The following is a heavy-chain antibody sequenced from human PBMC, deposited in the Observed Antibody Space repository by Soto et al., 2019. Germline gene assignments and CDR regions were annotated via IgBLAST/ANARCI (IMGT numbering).Heavy chain of an antibody. Sequence: SETPSPPRTVSGGSLSSYFWGWVRPPPGEGLEWIGYIYYSGSTNYNPSLKSRVTISVDTSKNQFSLKLSSVTAADTAVYYCARTGYYDILTGYYFKAFDYWGQGTLVTVSS. CDR2: IYYSGST. V-gene: IGHV4-59*01. CDR1: GGSLSSYF. D-gene: IGHD3-9*01. J-gene: IGHJ4*02. CDR3: ARTGYYDILTGYYFKAFDY.